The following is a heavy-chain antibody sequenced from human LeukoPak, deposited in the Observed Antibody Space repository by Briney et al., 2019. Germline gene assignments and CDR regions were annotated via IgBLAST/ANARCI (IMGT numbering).Heavy chain of an antibody. CDR2: INPNSGGT. CDR3: ARDRDISGYLDY. J-gene: IGHJ4*02. Sequence: ASVKVSCKASGYTFTGYYMHWVRQAPGQGLEWMGWINPNSGGTNYAQKFQGRVTMTRDTSISTAYMELSRLRSDDTAVYYCARDRDISGYLDYWGQGTLVTVSS. CDR1: GYTFTGYY. D-gene: IGHD3-22*01. V-gene: IGHV1-2*02.